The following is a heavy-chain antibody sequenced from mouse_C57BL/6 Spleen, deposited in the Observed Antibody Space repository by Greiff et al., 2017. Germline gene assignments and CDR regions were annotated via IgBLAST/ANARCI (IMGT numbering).Heavy chain of an antibody. CDR3: AREQLRLSWFAY. CDR2: ISYDGSN. Sequence: EVQLQESGPGLVKPSQSLSLTCSVTGYSITSGYYWNWIRQFPGNKLEWMGYISYDGSNKYNPSLKNRISITRDTSKNQFFLKLNSVTTEDTATYYCAREQLRLSWFAYWGQGTLVTVSA. CDR1: GYSITSGYY. J-gene: IGHJ3*01. D-gene: IGHD3-2*02. V-gene: IGHV3-6*01.